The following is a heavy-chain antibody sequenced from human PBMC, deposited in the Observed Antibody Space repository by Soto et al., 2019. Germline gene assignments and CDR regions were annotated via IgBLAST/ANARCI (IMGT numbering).Heavy chain of an antibody. J-gene: IGHJ5*02. CDR3: ARIPVDTSMIYWLDP. D-gene: IGHD5-18*01. CDR2: IYYSGNT. CDR1: GGSVSSGDYY. V-gene: IGHV4-61*08. Sequence: PSETLSLTCTVSGGSVSSGDYYWSWIRQPPGKGLEWIGYIYYSGNTNYNPSLKSRVIISVDTSKNLFSLKLTSVIAADTAVYYCARIPVDTSMIYWLDPWGQGTLVTVSS.